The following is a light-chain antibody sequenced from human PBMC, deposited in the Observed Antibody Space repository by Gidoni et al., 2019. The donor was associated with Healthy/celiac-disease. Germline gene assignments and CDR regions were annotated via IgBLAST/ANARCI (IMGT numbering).Light chain of an antibody. Sequence: EIVLTQSPGTLSLSPGERATLSCRASQSISSTYFAGYQQKPGQAPRLLIYGASSRATGIPDRFSGSGSGTDFTLTISRLEPEDFAVYYCQHYGSSWTFGQGTKVEIK. J-gene: IGKJ1*01. CDR1: QSISSTY. V-gene: IGKV3-20*01. CDR3: QHYGSSWT. CDR2: GAS.